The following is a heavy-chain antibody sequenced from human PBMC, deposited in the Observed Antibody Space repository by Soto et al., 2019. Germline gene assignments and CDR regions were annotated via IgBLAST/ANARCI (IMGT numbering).Heavy chain of an antibody. CDR3: ARGLGYFAPRRRDY. D-gene: IGHD3-9*01. J-gene: IGHJ4*02. CDR1: GGSFSGYY. Sequence: QVQLQQWGAGLLKPSETLSLTCAVYGGSFSGYYWSWIRQPPGKGLEWIGEINHSGSTNYNPSLKSRVTISVDTSKNQFSLKLSSVTAADTAVYYCARGLGYFAPRRRDYWGQGTLVTVSS. CDR2: INHSGST. V-gene: IGHV4-34*01.